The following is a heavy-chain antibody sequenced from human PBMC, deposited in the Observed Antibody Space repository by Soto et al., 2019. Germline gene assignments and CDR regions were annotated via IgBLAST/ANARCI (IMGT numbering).Heavy chain of an antibody. CDR3: ARVDFGGMDV. CDR2: IKHSGST. V-gene: IGHV4-34*01. D-gene: IGHD2-21*01. CDR1: DGSFTGFH. Sequence: PSETLSLTCAVYDGSFTGFHWTWIRRPPGKGLEWIGEIKHSGSTNYNPSLTRRVTISVDTSKNQFSLKLNSVTAADTAVYYCARVDFGGMDVWGQGTTVTVSS. J-gene: IGHJ6*02.